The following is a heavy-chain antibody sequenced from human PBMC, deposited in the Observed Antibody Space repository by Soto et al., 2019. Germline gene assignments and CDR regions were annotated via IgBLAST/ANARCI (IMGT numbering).Heavy chain of an antibody. V-gene: IGHV3-30*18. CDR3: AKDPYGPYGMDV. Sequence: GGSLRLACAASGFTFSSYGMHWVRQAPGKGLEWVAVISYDGSNKYYADSVKGRFTISRDNSKNTLYLQMNSLRAEDTAVYYCAKDPYGPYGMDVWAQGTTVTVSS. J-gene: IGHJ6*02. D-gene: IGHD3-10*01. CDR2: ISYDGSNK. CDR1: GFTFSSYG.